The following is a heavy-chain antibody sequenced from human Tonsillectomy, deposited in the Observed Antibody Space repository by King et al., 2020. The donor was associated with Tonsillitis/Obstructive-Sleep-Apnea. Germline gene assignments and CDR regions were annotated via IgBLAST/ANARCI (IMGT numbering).Heavy chain of an antibody. CDR2: IYSGGST. CDR1: GFTVSNNY. V-gene: IGHV3-66*01. D-gene: IGHD6-19*01. CDR3: ARGYRYSTGWYNFDY. Sequence: VQLVESGGGLVQPGGSLRLSCAASGFTVSNNYMNWVRQAPGKGLEWVSVIYSGGSTYYTDSVKDRFTISRDNSKNTLYLQMNTLRAEDTALYYCARGYRYSTGWYNFDYWVQRTQVTVSS. J-gene: IGHJ4*02.